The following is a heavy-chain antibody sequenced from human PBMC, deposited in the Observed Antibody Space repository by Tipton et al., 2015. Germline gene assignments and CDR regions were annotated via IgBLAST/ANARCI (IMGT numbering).Heavy chain of an antibody. CDR3: AKALGSGWYGGYYYGMDV. J-gene: IGHJ6*02. D-gene: IGHD6-19*01. Sequence: SLRLSCAASGFTFSSYGMHWVRQAPGKGLEWVSGISGSGVTSYYADSVKGRFTISRDNSQNTLYLQMNSLRAEDTAVYYCAKALGSGWYGGYYYGMDVWGQGTTVTVSS. V-gene: IGHV3-23*01. CDR2: ISGSGVTS. CDR1: GFTFSSYG.